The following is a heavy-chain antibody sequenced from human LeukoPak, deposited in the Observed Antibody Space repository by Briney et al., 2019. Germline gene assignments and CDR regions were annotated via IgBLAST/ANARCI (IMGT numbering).Heavy chain of an antibody. CDR1: GYTFTGYY. J-gene: IGHJ4*02. D-gene: IGHD4-17*01. CDR3: ANLMTTVTAGPFDY. CDR2: INPNSGDT. Sequence: ASVKVSCKASGYTFTGYYMHWVRQAPGQGLEWMGRINPNSGDTNFAQKFQGRVTMTRDTSLSTAYMELSRLGSDDTAVYYCANLMTTVTAGPFDYWGQGTLVTASS. V-gene: IGHV1-2*06.